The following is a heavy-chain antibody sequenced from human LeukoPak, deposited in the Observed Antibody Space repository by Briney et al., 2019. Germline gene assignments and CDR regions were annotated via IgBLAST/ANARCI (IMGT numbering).Heavy chain of an antibody. V-gene: IGHV4-39*01. CDR2: IYYSGST. Sequence: PSETLSLTCTVSGGSISSSSYYWGWIRQPPGKGLEWIGSIYYSGSTYYNPSLKSRVTTSVDTSKNQFSLKLSSVTAADTAVYYCARLIVGATTHFDYWGQGILVTVSS. D-gene: IGHD1-26*01. CDR3: ARLIVGATTHFDY. CDR1: GGSISSSSYY. J-gene: IGHJ4*02.